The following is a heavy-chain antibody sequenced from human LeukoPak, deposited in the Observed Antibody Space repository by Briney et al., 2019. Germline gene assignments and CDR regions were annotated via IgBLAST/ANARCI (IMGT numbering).Heavy chain of an antibody. Sequence: ASVKVSCKASGYTFTSYDINWVHQATGQGLEWMGWMNPKSGNTGYAQKFQGRVTMTRDTSISTADMELGSLRSEDTAVYYCARVTGSIDYWGQGTLVTVSS. CDR2: MNPKSGNT. J-gene: IGHJ4*02. D-gene: IGHD1-26*01. V-gene: IGHV1-8*01. CDR3: ARVTGSIDY. CDR1: GYTFTSYD.